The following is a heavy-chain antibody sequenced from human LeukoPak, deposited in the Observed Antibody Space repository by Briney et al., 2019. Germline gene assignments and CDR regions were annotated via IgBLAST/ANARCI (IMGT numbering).Heavy chain of an antibody. Sequence: GGSLRLSCAASGFTFSSYAMSWVRQAPGKGLEWVSAISGGGGSTYYADSVKGRFTISRDNSKNTLYLQMNSLRAEDTAVYYCAKAWGSGWLFDYWGQGTLVTVSS. V-gene: IGHV3-23*01. CDR1: GFTFSSYA. CDR3: AKAWGSGWLFDY. D-gene: IGHD6-19*01. J-gene: IGHJ4*02. CDR2: ISGGGGST.